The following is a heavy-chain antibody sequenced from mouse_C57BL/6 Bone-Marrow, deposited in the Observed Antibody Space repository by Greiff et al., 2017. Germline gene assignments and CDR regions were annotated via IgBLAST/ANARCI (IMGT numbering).Heavy chain of an antibody. J-gene: IGHJ1*03. D-gene: IGHD2-2*01. CDR1: GYTFTGYW. V-gene: IGHV1-69*01. Sequence: QVQLQQSGAELVRPGASVKLSCKASGYTFTGYWMNWVKQRPGQGLEWIGEIDPGDGNTYYNHKFKGKSTLTADKSSSTAYLQLSSLTSEDSAVYSCASYRLRVACYFDVWGTGTTVTVSS. CDR3: ASYRLRVACYFDV. CDR2: IDPGDGNT.